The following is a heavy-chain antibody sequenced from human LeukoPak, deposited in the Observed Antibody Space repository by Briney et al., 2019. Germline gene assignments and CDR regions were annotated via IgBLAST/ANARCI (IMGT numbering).Heavy chain of an antibody. CDR1: GFTFSSYW. CDR2: INSDGSST. CDR3: ATLRLIVVVPAATVWFDP. J-gene: IGHJ5*02. D-gene: IGHD2-2*01. Sequence: GGSLRLSCAASGFTFSSYWMHWVRQAPGKGLVWVSRINSDGSSTSYADSVKGRFTISRDNAKNTLYLQMNRLRAEDTAVYYCATLRLIVVVPAATVWFDPWGQGTLVTVSS. V-gene: IGHV3-74*01.